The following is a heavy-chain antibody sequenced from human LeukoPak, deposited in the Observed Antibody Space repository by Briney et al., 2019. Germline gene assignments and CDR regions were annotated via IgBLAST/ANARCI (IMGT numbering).Heavy chain of an antibody. D-gene: IGHD3-16*01. CDR3: ASIAIMGANQRSFDY. CDR1: GGSISSYY. Sequence: SETLSLTCTVSGGSISSYYWSWIRQPAGKGLEWIGRIYTSGSTNYNPSLKSRVTMSVDTSKNQFSLKLSSVTAADTAVYYCASIAIMGANQRSFDYWGQGTLVTVSS. CDR2: IYTSGST. V-gene: IGHV4-4*07. J-gene: IGHJ4*02.